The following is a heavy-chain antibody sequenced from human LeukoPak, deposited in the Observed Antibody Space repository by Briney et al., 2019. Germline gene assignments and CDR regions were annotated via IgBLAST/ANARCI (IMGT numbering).Heavy chain of an antibody. CDR2: IYYSKNT. D-gene: IGHD5-18*01. V-gene: IGHV4-39*01. J-gene: IGHJ4*02. Sequence: PSGTLSLTCGVSGGSISSSSAYWGWIRQPPGKGLEWIGSIYYSKNTYYNPSLKSRVTISADTSKNQFSLTLGSASATDTAVYYCVSPRGFSYGYFDYWGQGTLVTVSS. CDR1: GGSISSSSAY. CDR3: VSPRGFSYGYFDY.